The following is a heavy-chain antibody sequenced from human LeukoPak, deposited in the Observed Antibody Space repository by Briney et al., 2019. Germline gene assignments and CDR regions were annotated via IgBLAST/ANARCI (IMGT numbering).Heavy chain of an antibody. CDR2: IYYSGST. D-gene: IGHD2-2*02. V-gene: IGHV4-59*01. CDR1: GGSISSYY. CDR3: AREGPPGCSSTSCYTDY. J-gene: IGHJ4*02. Sequence: SSETLSLTCTVSGGSISSYYWSWIRQPPGKGLEWIGYIYYSGSTNYNPSLKSRVTISVDTSKNQFSLKLSSVTAADMAVYYCAREGPPGCSSTSCYTDYWGQGTLVTVSS.